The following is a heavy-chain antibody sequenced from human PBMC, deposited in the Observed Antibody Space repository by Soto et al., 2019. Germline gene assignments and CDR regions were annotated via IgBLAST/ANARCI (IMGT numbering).Heavy chain of an antibody. V-gene: IGHV3-48*01. D-gene: IGHD2-15*01. Sequence: GGSLRLSCAASGFTFSSYSMNWVRQAPGKGLEWVSYISSSSSTIYYAEFVKGRFTISRDNAKNSLYLQMNSLRAEDTAVYYCARDQGYVSDYXGQGTLVTVSS. CDR2: ISSSSSTI. J-gene: IGHJ4*02. CDR3: ARDQGYVSDY. CDR1: GFTFSSYS.